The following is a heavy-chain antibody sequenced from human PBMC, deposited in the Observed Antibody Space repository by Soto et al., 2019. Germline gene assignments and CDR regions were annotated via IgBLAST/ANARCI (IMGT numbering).Heavy chain of an antibody. CDR3: ARGSAYSDYDLEY. CDR2: ISGTGGST. Sequence: LRLSCAASGFTFTSYAMTWVRQAPGKGLEWVSGISGTGGSTYYADSVKGRFTISRDKSKNTLYLHVNSLRAEDTAVYYCARGSAYSDYDLEYWGQGTLVTVSS. D-gene: IGHD4-17*01. CDR1: GFTFTSYA. V-gene: IGHV3-23*01. J-gene: IGHJ4*02.